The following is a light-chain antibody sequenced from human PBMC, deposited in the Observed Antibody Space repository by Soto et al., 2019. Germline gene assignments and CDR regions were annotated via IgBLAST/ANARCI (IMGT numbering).Light chain of an antibody. CDR1: QYINTR. CDR2: QTS. Sequence: EIVLTQSPATLSSFPGDRVTLSCRASQYINTRLAWYQHRPGQAPRLLIYQTSIRAAGIPARFSGSGSETDFTLTISNLQSEDCAVYYCQHYNNWPPYTFGQGTKVDIK. V-gene: IGKV3D-15*03. CDR3: QHYNNWPPYT. J-gene: IGKJ2*01.